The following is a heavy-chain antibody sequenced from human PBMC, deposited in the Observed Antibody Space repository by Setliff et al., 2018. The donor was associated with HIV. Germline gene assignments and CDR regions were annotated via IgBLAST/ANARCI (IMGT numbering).Heavy chain of an antibody. J-gene: IGHJ4*02. CDR2: IGGHGSII. D-gene: IGHD3-16*01. V-gene: IGHV3-48*03. CDR1: GLIFSSYE. CDR3: AAVPWGHSSLIIDH. Sequence: GGSLRLSCAASGLIFSSYEMNWVRQAPGKGLEWISVIGGHGSIIHYADSVKGRFTISRDNAKNSVYLQMHSLRVEDTAVYYCAAVPWGHSSLIIDHWGQGTPVTVSS.